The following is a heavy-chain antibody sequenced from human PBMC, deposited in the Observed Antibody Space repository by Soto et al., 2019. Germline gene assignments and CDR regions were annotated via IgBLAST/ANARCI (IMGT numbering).Heavy chain of an antibody. D-gene: IGHD5-18*01. V-gene: IGHV4-61*01. Sequence: PSETLSLTCTVSGDSVSSDNYYWTWIRQPPGKALEWIGYIYSSGSTNYTPSLKSRVTISLDTSTNQFSLKLTSVTAAHTAVYYCARDIRGYSRAFDSWGQGALVTVSS. CDR2: IYSSGST. CDR3: ARDIRGYSRAFDS. J-gene: IGHJ4*02. CDR1: GDSVSSDNYY.